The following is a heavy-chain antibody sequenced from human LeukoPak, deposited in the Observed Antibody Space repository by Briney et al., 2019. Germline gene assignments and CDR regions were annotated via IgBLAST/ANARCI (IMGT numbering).Heavy chain of an antibody. CDR3: AGGPNSYYFDY. J-gene: IGHJ4*02. CDR1: GGSITSGSSF. Sequence: SETLSLTCTVSGGSITSGSSFWSWIRQPPGKGLAWIGSISTGGSTYYNPSLKSRSTIAVDRSNNQLSLKMTSVTAADTAVYYCAGGPNSYYFDYWGQGTLVTVSS. CDR2: ISTGGST. V-gene: IGHV4-39*01. D-gene: IGHD1/OR15-1a*01.